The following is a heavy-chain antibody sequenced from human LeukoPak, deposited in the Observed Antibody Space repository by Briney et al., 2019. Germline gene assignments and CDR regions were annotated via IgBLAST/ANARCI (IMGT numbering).Heavy chain of an antibody. CDR3: ARGYCSGGSCASFDY. Sequence: SETLSLTCAVYGGSFSGYYWSWIRQPPGKGLEWIGYIYHSGSTYYNPSLKSRVTISVDRSKNQFSLKLSSVTAADTAVYYCARGYCSGGSCASFDYWGQGTLVTVSS. CDR1: GGSFSGYY. CDR2: IYHSGST. D-gene: IGHD2-15*01. J-gene: IGHJ4*02. V-gene: IGHV4-34*01.